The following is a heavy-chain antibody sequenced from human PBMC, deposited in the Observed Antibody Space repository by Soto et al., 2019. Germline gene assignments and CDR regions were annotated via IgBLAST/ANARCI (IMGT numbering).Heavy chain of an antibody. Sequence: QVQLVQSGAEVKKPGSSVKVSCKASGGTFSTYAVSWVRQAPGHGLEWLGGISLYSDGTNYAQKFQGRVSMTTDTSTTTAYMELRSLRSDDTAVYYCARVVPGAEAWFGPWGQGTLVTVSS. V-gene: IGHV1-18*01. J-gene: IGHJ5*02. D-gene: IGHD2-2*01. CDR1: GGTFSTYA. CDR2: ISLYSDGT. CDR3: ARVVPGAEAWFGP.